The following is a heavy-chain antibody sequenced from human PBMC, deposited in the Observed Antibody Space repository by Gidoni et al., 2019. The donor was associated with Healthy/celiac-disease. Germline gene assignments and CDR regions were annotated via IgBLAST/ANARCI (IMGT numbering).Heavy chain of an antibody. J-gene: IGHJ4*02. CDR1: GFTFRSYA. V-gene: IGHV3-64D*06. CDR2: ISSNGGST. CDR3: VKMRDCSRTSCLREFDY. Sequence: EVQLVESGGGLVQPGGSLRLSCLASGFTFRSYAIHWVRQAPGKGLEYVSGISSNGGSTYYADSVKGRFTISRDNSKNTLYLQMSSLRAEDTAVYYCVKMRDCSRTSCLREFDYWGQGTLVTVSS. D-gene: IGHD2-2*01.